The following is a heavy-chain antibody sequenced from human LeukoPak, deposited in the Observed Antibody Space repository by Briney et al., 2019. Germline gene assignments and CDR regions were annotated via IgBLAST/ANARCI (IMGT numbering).Heavy chain of an antibody. CDR3: TRAHTITIGYSSGWYAGFSH. CDR1: GFTFSSYS. Sequence: GGSLRLSCAASGFTFSSYSMNWVRQAPGKGLEWVGFIRSKAYGGTTEYAASVKGRFTISRDDSKSIAYLQMNSLKTEDTAVYYCTRAHTITIGYSSGWYAGFSHWGQGTLVTVSS. V-gene: IGHV3-49*04. CDR2: IRSKAYGGTT. D-gene: IGHD6-19*01. J-gene: IGHJ4*02.